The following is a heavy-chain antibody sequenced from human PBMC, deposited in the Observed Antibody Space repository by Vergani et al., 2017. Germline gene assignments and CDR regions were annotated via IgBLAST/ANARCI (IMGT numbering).Heavy chain of an antibody. V-gene: IGHV3-21*01. CDR1: GFTFSSYS. CDR2: ISSSSSYI. Sequence: EVQLVESGGGLVKPGGSLRLSCAASGFTFSSYSMNWVRQAPGKGLEWVSSISSSSSYIYYADSVKGRFTISRDNAKNSLYLQMNSLRAEDTAVYYCAGTTSNRGGYPPFRGQGTLVTVSS. CDR3: AGTTSNRGGYPPF. J-gene: IGHJ4*02. D-gene: IGHD3-22*01.